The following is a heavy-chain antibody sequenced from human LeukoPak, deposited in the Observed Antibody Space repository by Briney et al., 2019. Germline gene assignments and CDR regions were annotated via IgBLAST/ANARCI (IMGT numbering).Heavy chain of an antibody. CDR3: ARRFDY. V-gene: IGHV4-4*02. CDR1: GGSISSSNW. Sequence: PSGTLSLTCAVSGGSISSSNWWSWVRQPPGKGLEWIGEIYHSGSTNYNPSLKSRVTISVDKSISTAYLQWSSLRASDTAMYYCARRFDYWGQGTLVTVSS. J-gene: IGHJ4*02. CDR2: IYHSGST.